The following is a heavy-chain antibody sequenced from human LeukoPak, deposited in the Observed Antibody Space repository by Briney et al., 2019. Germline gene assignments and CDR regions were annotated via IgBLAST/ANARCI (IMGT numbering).Heavy chain of an antibody. D-gene: IGHD3-10*01. CDR2: VYHGGSS. J-gene: IGHJ5*02. Sequence: SETLSLTCTVSGYSISSGFYWGWIRQPPGKGLEWIGNVYHGGSSYYNPSLKSRITISVDTSKNQFSLNLYSVTAADTAMYYCARDSGTTGEVKFDPWGQGTLVTVSS. CDR3: ARDSGTTGEVKFDP. V-gene: IGHV4-38-2*02. CDR1: GYSISSGFY.